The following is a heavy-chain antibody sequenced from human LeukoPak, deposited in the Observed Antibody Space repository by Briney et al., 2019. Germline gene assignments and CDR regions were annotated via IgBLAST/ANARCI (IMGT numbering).Heavy chain of an antibody. V-gene: IGHV4-30-4*08. Sequence: PSETLSLTCTVSGGSISSGDYYWSWIRQPPGKGLEWIGYIYYSGSTYYNPSLKSRLTISVDTSKNQFSLKLSSVTAADTAVYYCAAGYCNSSGCYGLDYWGQGTLVTVSS. J-gene: IGHJ4*02. CDR3: AAGYCNSSGCYGLDY. CDR1: GGSISSGDYY. D-gene: IGHD2-2*01. CDR2: IYYSGST.